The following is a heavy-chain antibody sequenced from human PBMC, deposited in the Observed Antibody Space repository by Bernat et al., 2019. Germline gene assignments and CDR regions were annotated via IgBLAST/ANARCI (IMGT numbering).Heavy chain of an antibody. CDR3: ARVGVAGFDP. Sequence: VQLVESGGGLVKPGGSLRLSCAASGFTFSSYSMNWVRQAPGKGLEWVSSISSSSSYIYYADSVKGRFTISRDNSNNTLYLQMNSLRAEDTAVYYCARVGVAGFDPWGQGTLVTVSS. CDR2: ISSSSSYI. D-gene: IGHD3-3*01. J-gene: IGHJ5*02. V-gene: IGHV3-21*01. CDR1: GFTFSSYS.